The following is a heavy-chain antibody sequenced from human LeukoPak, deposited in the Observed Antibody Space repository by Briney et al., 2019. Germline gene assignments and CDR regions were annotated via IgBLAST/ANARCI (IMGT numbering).Heavy chain of an antibody. CDR3: ARAASLGIDY. CDR1: GGSISSYY. CDR2: IYYSGST. D-gene: IGHD3-16*01. V-gene: IGHV4-59*01. J-gene: IGHJ4*02. Sequence: SETLSLTCTVSGGSISSYYWSWIRQPPGKGLEWIGYIYYSGSTNYNPSLKSRVTISVDTSKNQFSLKLSSVTAADTAVYYCARAASLGIDYWGQGTLVTVSS.